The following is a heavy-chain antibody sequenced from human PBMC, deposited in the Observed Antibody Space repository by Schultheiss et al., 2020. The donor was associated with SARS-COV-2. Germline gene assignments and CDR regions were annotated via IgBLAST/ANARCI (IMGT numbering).Heavy chain of an antibody. V-gene: IGHV4-61*01. Sequence: SETLSLTCTVSGGSVSSGSYYWSWIRQPPGKGLEWIGFIFYSGTTNYNPSLKSRVTLSVDTSKNQFSLKLSSVTAADTAVYYCARGFDYYDSSGPWGQGTLVTVSS. CDR1: GGSVSSGSYY. CDR2: IFYSGTT. CDR3: ARGFDYYDSSGP. J-gene: IGHJ5*02. D-gene: IGHD3-22*01.